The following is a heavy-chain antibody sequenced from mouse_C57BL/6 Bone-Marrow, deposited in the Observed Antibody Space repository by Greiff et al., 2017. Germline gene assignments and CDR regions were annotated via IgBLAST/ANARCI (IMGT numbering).Heavy chain of an antibody. Sequence: VQLQQSGPGLVQPSQRLSITCTVSGFSLTSYGVHWVRQSPGKGLEWLGVIWSGGSTDYNAQFISSLSISKVNAKTQVFFKMNSLQADDTAIYYCARFTTVVAYHWYFDGWGTGTTVTVSS. CDR2: IWSGGST. CDR3: ARFTTVVAYHWYFDG. J-gene: IGHJ1*03. CDR1: GFSLTSYG. D-gene: IGHD1-1*01. V-gene: IGHV2-2*01.